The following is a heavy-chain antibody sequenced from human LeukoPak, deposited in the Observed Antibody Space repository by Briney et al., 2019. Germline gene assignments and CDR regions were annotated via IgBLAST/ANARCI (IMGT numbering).Heavy chain of an antibody. Sequence: ASVKVSCKASGGTFSSYAISWVRQAPGQGLEWMGRIIPILGIANYAQKFQGRVTITADKSTSTAYMELSSLRSEDTAVYYCARLRPGELLLGDYWGQGTLVTVSS. D-gene: IGHD1-26*01. V-gene: IGHV1-69*04. CDR1: GGTFSSYA. CDR2: IIPILGIA. J-gene: IGHJ4*02. CDR3: ARLRPGELLLGDY.